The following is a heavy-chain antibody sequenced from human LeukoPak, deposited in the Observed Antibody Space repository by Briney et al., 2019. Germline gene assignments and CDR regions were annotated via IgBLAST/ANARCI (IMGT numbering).Heavy chain of an antibody. J-gene: IGHJ4*02. CDR3: ARADRSLGIDY. CDR2: IWYDGGNK. D-gene: IGHD6-19*01. CDR1: GFTFSSYG. Sequence: GGSLRLSCAASGFTFSSYGMHWVRQAPGKGLEWVAVIWYDGGNKYYADSVKGRFTISRDNSKNTLYLQMNSLRAEDTAVYYCARADRSLGIDYWGQGTLVTVSS. V-gene: IGHV3-33*01.